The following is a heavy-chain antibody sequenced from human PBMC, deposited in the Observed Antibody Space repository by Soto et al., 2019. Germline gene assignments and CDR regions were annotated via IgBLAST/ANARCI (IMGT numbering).Heavy chain of an antibody. D-gene: IGHD2-2*01. CDR3: PSLPDGSYCSSTSCYRPHWFDP. J-gene: IGHJ5*02. CDR2: ISSSSSYI. V-gene: IGHV3-21*01. Sequence: EVQLVESGGGLVKPGGSLRLSCAASGFTFSSYSMNWVRQAPGKGLEWVSSISSSSSYIYYADSVKGRFTISRDNAKNSLYLQMNSLRAEDTAVYYCPSLPDGSYCSSTSCYRPHWFDPWGQGTLVTVSS. CDR1: GFTFSSYS.